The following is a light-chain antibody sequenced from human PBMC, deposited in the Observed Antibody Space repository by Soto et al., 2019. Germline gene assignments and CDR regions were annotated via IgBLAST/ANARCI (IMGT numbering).Light chain of an antibody. CDR3: SSYTSSSTLCV. CDR1: SSDVGGYNY. CDR2: EVS. Sequence: QSALTQPASVSGSPGQSITISCTGTSSDVGGYNYVSWYQQHPGKAPKLMIYEVSNRPSGVSNRFSGSKSGSTASLTISGLQAEDEADYYCSSYTSSSTLCVFGTGTKVTVL. J-gene: IGLJ1*01. V-gene: IGLV2-14*01.